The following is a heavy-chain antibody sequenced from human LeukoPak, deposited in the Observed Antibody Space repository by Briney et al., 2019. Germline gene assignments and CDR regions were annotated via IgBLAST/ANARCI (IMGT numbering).Heavy chain of an antibody. D-gene: IGHD6-19*01. CDR2: IYPGDSDT. CDR3: ATQTAVAGTIDY. J-gene: IGHJ4*02. Sequence: GESLKISCKGSGYNFAIYWIAWVRQMPGKGLEWMGIIYPGDSDTRYSPSFQGQVTISADKSIYTAYLQWSTLRASDTAMYYCATQTAVAGTIDYWGQGTLVTVSS. V-gene: IGHV5-51*01. CDR1: GYNFAIYW.